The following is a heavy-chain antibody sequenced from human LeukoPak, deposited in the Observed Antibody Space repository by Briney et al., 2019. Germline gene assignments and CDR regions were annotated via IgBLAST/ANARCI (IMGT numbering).Heavy chain of an antibody. V-gene: IGHV3-7*01. CDR2: INQDGSER. CDR3: ARDSENSSSFAIDI. CDR1: GFTFSSHW. D-gene: IGHD6-13*01. Sequence: GGSLRLSCAASGFTFSSHWMTWVRQAPGKGLEWVANINQDGSERYYVDSVKGRFTISRDNAKKSLYLQMNSLRAEDTAVYYCARDSENSSSFAIDIWGQGTMVTVSS. J-gene: IGHJ3*02.